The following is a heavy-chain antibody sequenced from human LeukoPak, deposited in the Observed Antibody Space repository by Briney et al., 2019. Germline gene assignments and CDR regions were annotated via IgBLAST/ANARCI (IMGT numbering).Heavy chain of an antibody. CDR2: IVVGSGNT. CDR1: GFSFTSSA. CDR3: AREWRPGIAAY. J-gene: IGHJ4*02. V-gene: IGHV1-58*02. D-gene: IGHD6-13*01. Sequence: WASVKVSCKASGFSFTSSAMQWVRQARGQRLEWIGWIVVGSGNTNYAQKFQERVTITRDMSTSTAYMELSSLRSEDTAVYYCAREWRPGIAAYWGQGTLVTVSS.